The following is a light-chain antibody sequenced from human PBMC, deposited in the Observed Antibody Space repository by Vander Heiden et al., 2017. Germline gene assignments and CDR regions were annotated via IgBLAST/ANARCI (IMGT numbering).Light chain of an antibody. CDR1: SSNSGAGYD. J-gene: IGLJ2*01. CDR2: GNI. Sequence: QSVLTQPPSVSGAPGQGVTISCTGSSSNSGAGYDVHWYQQLPGKAPKLLIYGNIERPSGVPDRFSGSKSGTSAALVITGLQVEDEADYYCQSYDTSEGVFGGGTKLTVL. CDR3: QSYDTSEGV. V-gene: IGLV1-40*01.